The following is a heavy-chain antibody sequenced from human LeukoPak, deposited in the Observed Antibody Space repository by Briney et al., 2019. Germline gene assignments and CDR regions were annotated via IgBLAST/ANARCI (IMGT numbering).Heavy chain of an antibody. Sequence: GESLKISCKGSGYSFNTYWIGWVRQMPGKGLEWMGIIYPGDSDTRYSPSLQGRVTISADKSINTAYLQWGSPKASDAALYYCARVGARVPIDSWGQGSLVTVSS. CDR2: IYPGDSDT. D-gene: IGHD1-26*01. V-gene: IGHV5-51*01. CDR1: GYSFNTYW. J-gene: IGHJ5*01. CDR3: ARVGARVPIDS.